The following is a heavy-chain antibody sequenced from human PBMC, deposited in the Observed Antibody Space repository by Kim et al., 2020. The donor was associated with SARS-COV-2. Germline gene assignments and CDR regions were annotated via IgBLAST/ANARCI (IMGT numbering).Heavy chain of an antibody. CDR1: GFTFSSYG. D-gene: IGHD3-22*01. CDR3: AKVLSSKWFSYYYYGMDV. J-gene: IGHJ6*02. V-gene: IGHV3-30*18. CDR2: ISYDGSNK. Sequence: GGSLRLSCAASGFTFSSYGMHWVRQAPGKGLEWVAVISYDGSNKYYADSVKGRFTISRDNSKNTLYLQMNSLRAEDTAVYYCAKVLSSKWFSYYYYGMDVWGQGTTVTVS.